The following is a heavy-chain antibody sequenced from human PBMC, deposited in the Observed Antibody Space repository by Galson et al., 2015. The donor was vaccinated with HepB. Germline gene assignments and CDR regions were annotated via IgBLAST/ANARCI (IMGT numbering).Heavy chain of an antibody. V-gene: IGHV3-23*01. J-gene: IGHJ4*02. CDR2: IRDGGSST. Sequence: ETLSLTCTVSGGSITIYYWSWIRQPPGKGLEWVSGIRDGGSSTYYADSVKGRFAISRDSSNNAVYLQMNSLRAEDTAVYYCARGLPQKYYFDCWGQGTLVTVSS. CDR3: ARGLPQKYYFDC. CDR1: GGSITIYY.